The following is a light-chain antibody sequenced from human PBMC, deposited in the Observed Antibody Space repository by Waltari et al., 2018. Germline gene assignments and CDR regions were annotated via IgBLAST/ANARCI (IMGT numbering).Light chain of an antibody. V-gene: IGKV4-1*01. CDR1: QSVLYSSNNKNY. CDR3: QQYLTSSWT. CDR2: GAS. Sequence: DIVMTQSPDSLAVSLGERATFHCKSSQSVLYSSNNKNYLAWYQQKPGQPPKLLIYGASTRESGVPDRFSGSGSGTDFTLTISSLQAEDVAVYYCQQYLTSSWTFGQGTKVEIK. J-gene: IGKJ1*01.